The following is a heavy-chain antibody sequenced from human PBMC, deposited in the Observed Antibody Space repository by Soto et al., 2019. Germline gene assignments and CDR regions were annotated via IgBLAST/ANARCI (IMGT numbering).Heavy chain of an antibody. D-gene: IGHD3-10*01. Sequence: QVQLVQSGAEVKKPGSSVKVSCKASGGTFSNYAISWVRQAPGQGLEWMGGIIPMFGTTTYAQKFQGRVTVLADKSTTTAYMELSSLRFEDTAVYFCARHRGSSFYDSVRQYAYHHYHGMDAWGQGTSVTVSS. J-gene: IGHJ6*02. CDR2: IIPMFGTT. V-gene: IGHV1-69*06. CDR1: GGTFSNYA. CDR3: ARHRGSSFYDSVRQYAYHHYHGMDA.